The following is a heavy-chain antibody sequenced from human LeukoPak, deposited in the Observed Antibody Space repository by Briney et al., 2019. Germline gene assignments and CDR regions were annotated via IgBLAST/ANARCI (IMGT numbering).Heavy chain of an antibody. CDR2: VDPEDGET. Sequence: ASVKISCKVSGYTFTDYYMHWVQQAPGKGLEWMGLVDPEDGETIYAEKFQGRVTITADTSTDTAYMELSSLRSEDTAVYYCATGRYCSRGSCYLHYWGQGTLVTVSS. CDR1: GYTFTDYY. V-gene: IGHV1-69-2*01. J-gene: IGHJ4*02. CDR3: ATGRYCSRGSCYLHY. D-gene: IGHD2-15*01.